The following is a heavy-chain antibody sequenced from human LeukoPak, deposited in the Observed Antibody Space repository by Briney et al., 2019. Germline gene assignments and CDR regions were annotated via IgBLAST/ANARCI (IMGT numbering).Heavy chain of an antibody. CDR2: INHSGST. Sequence: SETLSLTCAVYGGSFSGYYWSWIRQPPGKGLEWIGEINHSGSTNYNPSLKSRVTISVDTSKNQFFLKLSSVTAADTAVYYCARVPRYYYDSSGSHPSDYWGQGTLVTVSS. CDR3: ARVPRYYYDSSGSHPSDY. J-gene: IGHJ4*02. V-gene: IGHV4-34*01. D-gene: IGHD3-22*01. CDR1: GGSFSGYY.